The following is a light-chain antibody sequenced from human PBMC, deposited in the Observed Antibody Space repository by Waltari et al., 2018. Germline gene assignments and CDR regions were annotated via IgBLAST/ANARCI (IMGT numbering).Light chain of an antibody. CDR3: QQRGNWRLT. Sequence: IVLTQYPAPLSSSPGERATLSCRASRSVSTYLAWYQQKPGQAPRLLIYDASKRATGIPARFSGSGSGTDFALTISSVEPEDCAVYYCQQRGNWRLTFGQGTRLEIK. V-gene: IGKV3-11*01. CDR1: RSVSTY. CDR2: DAS. J-gene: IGKJ5*01.